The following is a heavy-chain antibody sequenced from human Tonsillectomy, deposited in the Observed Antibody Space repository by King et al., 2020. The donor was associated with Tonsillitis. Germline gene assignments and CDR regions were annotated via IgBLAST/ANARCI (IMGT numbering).Heavy chain of an antibody. CDR1: GFTFSSYW. Sequence: VQLVESGGGLVQPGGSLRLSCAASGFTFSSYWMHWVRQAPGKGLVWVSRINSDGSSTSYADSVNGRFTISRDNAKNTLYLQMNSLRAEDTAVYYCARGFYDSSGYYYAADDYWGQGTLVTVSS. CDR3: ARGFYDSSGYYYAADDY. CDR2: INSDGSST. V-gene: IGHV3-74*01. D-gene: IGHD3-22*01. J-gene: IGHJ4*02.